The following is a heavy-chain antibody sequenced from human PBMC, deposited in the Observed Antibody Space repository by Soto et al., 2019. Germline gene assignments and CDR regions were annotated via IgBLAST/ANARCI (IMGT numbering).Heavy chain of an antibody. CDR3: TTGIALWLPVFAFDI. CDR2: IKSKTDGGTT. Sequence: LRLSCAASGFTFSNAWMSWVRQAPGKGLEWVGRIKSKTDGGTTDYAAPVKGRFTISRDDSKNTLYLQMNSLKTEDTAVYYCTTGIALWLPVFAFDIWGQGTMVTVSS. J-gene: IGHJ3*02. CDR1: GFTFSNAW. D-gene: IGHD5-18*01. V-gene: IGHV3-15*01.